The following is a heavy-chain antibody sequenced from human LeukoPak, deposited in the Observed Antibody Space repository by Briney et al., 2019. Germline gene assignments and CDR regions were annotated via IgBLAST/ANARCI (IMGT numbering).Heavy chain of an antibody. D-gene: IGHD5/OR15-5a*01. CDR1: GGSISGYN. J-gene: IGHJ2*01. V-gene: IGHV4-59*08. CDR2: IYYSGSA. Sequence: SETLSLTCTVSGGSISGYNWSWIRQPPGKGLEWIAYIYYSGSANYSPSLNSRVTISIATSTDQFSLKLTTVPAAYTAVYYCARTPVSYWHFDLWGRGTLVTASS. CDR3: ARTPVSYWHFDL.